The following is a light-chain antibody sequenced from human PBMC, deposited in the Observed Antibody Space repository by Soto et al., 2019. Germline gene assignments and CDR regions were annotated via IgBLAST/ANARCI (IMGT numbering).Light chain of an antibody. CDR2: GAS. J-gene: IGKJ4*01. CDR1: QSVRSNY. V-gene: IGKV3-20*01. CDR3: QYYDTSPL. Sequence: DIVLTQSPGTLSLSPGERATLSCRASQSVRSNYLAWYQQKPGQAPRLFVYGASTRVTGIPDRFSGTGSGTDFTLTISRLEPEDFAVYYCQYYDTSPLFGGGTKVDIK.